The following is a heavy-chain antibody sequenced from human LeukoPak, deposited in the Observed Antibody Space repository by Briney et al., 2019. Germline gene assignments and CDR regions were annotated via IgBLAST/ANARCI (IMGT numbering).Heavy chain of an antibody. V-gene: IGHV3-21*01. D-gene: IGHD5-12*01. Sequence: GGSLRLSCAASGFTFSSFTMHWVRQAPGKGLEWVSSISSGSGYIYYADSVKGRFTISRDNAKNSLYLQMDSLRAEDTAVYYCARELYSGYGRFDYWGQGTLVTVSS. CDR1: GFTFSSFT. J-gene: IGHJ4*02. CDR3: ARELYSGYGRFDY. CDR2: ISSGSGYI.